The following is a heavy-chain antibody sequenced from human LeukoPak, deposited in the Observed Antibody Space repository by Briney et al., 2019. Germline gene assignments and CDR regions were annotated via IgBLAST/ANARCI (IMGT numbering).Heavy chain of an antibody. J-gene: IGHJ4*02. Sequence: PGGSLRLSCAASGFTFDDYGMSWVRQAPGKGLEWVSGINWNGGSTGYADSVKGRFTISRDNAKNSLYLQMNSLRAEDTAVYYCANHLACGSTSCPPFDDWGQGTLVTVSS. D-gene: IGHD2-2*01. CDR3: ANHLACGSTSCPPFDD. V-gene: IGHV3-20*04. CDR2: INWNGGST. CDR1: GFTFDDYG.